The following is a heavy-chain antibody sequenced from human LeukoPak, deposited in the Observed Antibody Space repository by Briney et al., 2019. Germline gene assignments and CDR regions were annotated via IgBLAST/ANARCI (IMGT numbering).Heavy chain of an antibody. J-gene: IGHJ4*02. CDR2: IYSGGST. D-gene: IGHD4-23*01. Sequence: GGSLRLSCAASGFTVSSYYMRWVRRAPVNGRQWVAVIYSGGSTYYADSVKGRFTISSDNSKNTLYLQMNSLRAEDTAVYYCARDADYGGTLDYWGQGTLVTVSS. CDR1: GFTVSSYY. CDR3: ARDADYGGTLDY. V-gene: IGHV3-66*01.